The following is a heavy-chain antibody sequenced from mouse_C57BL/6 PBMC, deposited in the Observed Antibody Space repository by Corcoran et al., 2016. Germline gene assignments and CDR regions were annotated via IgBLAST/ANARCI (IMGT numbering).Heavy chain of an antibody. D-gene: IGHD1-1*01. V-gene: IGHV1-18*01. CDR2: INPNNGGT. CDR1: GYTFTDYN. CDR3: ARNYYGSSYWYFDV. Sequence: EVQLQQAGPELVKPGASVKIPCKAYGYTFTDYNMDWVKQSHGKSLEWIGDINPNNGGTIYNQKFKGKATLTVDKSSSTAYMELRSLTSEDTAVYYCARNYYGSSYWYFDVWGTGTTVTVSS. J-gene: IGHJ1*03.